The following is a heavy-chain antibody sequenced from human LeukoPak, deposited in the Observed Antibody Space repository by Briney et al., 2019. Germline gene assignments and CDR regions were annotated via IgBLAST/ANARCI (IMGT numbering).Heavy chain of an antibody. CDR2: TSYDGSTK. CDR3: AKDFRSSSGDV. Sequence: GGSLRLSCVGSGFIFSDYGMHWVRQAPGKGLEWVAVTSYDGSTKIYADSVKGRFTVSRDNFKNTLYLQMDSLRAEDTAVYYCAKDFRSSSGDVWGKGTTVTVSS. D-gene: IGHD6-6*01. CDR1: GFIFSDYG. V-gene: IGHV3-30*18. J-gene: IGHJ6*04.